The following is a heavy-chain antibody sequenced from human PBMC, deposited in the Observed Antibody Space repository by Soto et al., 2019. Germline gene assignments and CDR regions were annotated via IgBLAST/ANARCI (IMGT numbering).Heavy chain of an antibody. V-gene: IGHV3-53*01. CDR2: IYRSGAT. D-gene: IGHD3-10*01. Sequence: GGALRLSCAASGFTVTSNYMTWVRQAPGKGLEWVSVIYRSGATYYPDSVRGRFTASRDYSHNTLYLQMDSLRVEDTAVYYCARDSGRIRGSYGVDVWGPGTTVTVSS. CDR3: ARDSGRIRGSYGVDV. J-gene: IGHJ6*02. CDR1: GFTVTSNY.